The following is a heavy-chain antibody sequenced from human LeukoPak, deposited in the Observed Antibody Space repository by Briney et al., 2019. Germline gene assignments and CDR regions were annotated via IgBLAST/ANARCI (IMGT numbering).Heavy chain of an antibody. J-gene: IGHJ4*02. CDR1: GGSISSSSYY. Sequence: KPSETLSLTCTVSGGSISSSSYYWGWIRQPPGKGLEWIGSIYYSGSTYYNPSLKSRVTISIDKSKKQMSLKLSSVTAADTAVYYCARRGGRSVIGYWGQGTLVTVSS. CDR2: IYYSGST. CDR3: ARRGGRSVIGY. D-gene: IGHD3-3*02. V-gene: IGHV4-39*07.